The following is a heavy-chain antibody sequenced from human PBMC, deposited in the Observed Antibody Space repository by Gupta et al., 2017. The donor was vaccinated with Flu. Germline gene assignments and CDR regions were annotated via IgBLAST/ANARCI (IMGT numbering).Heavy chain of an antibody. CDR2: IDTSGNII. D-gene: IGHD1-20*01. CDR3: ARPRSITGTATLFDA. Sequence: EVQLLKSGGGLVQPGGSLRLPCVVSGFTFNNYEMNWVRQAPEKGLEWVSYIDTSGNIIHYAASVKGRFTISRDNANNSVYLQMDSLRADDTAVYYCARPRSITGTATLFDAWGQGTLVTVSS. CDR1: GFTFNNYE. J-gene: IGHJ5*02. V-gene: IGHV3-48*03.